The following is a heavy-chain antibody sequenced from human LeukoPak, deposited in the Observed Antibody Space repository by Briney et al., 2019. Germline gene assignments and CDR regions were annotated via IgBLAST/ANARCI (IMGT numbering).Heavy chain of an antibody. CDR1: GFTFSSYA. CDR2: ISGSGAST. CDR3: AKGIGSYGSGSYLDY. J-gene: IGHJ4*02. Sequence: QSGGSLRLSCAASGFTFSSYAMSWVRQAPGKGLEWVAVISGSGASTYYADSVKGRFTISRDNSKNTLYLQMNSLRAEDTAVYYCAKGIGSYGSGSYLDYWGQGTPVTVSS. D-gene: IGHD3-10*01. V-gene: IGHV3-23*01.